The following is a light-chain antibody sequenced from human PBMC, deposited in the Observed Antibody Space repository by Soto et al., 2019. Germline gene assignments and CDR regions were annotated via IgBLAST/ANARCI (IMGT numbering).Light chain of an antibody. V-gene: IGKV1-33*01. J-gene: IGKJ4*01. CDR2: DAS. CDR3: SQYANPPPP. Sequence: MTQAPSSLAASVGDRVTITCQASQDISNYSNLYHQKTGKDPQLVIYDASNLETGVLSRFSGSGSGRDFTFTIISLQHADIAAYYCSQYANPPPPFGGGTKLDI. CDR1: QDISNY.